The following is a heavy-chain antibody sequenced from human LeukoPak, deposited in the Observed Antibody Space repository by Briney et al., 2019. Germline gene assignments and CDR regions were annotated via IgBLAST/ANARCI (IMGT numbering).Heavy chain of an antibody. Sequence: GGSLRLSCAASGFTFSSFWMHWVRQPPGKGLVWVSGINSDGSTTGYADSVKGRFTISRDNAKSTVHLQMNSLRAEGTAVYYCARGGYGAHMGWGQGTLVTVSS. CDR2: INSDGSTT. J-gene: IGHJ4*02. V-gene: IGHV3-74*01. CDR1: GFTFSSFW. CDR3: ARGGYGAHMG. D-gene: IGHD5-18*01.